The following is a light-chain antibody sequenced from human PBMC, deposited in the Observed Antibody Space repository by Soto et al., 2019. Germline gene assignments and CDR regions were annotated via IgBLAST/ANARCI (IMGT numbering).Light chain of an antibody. CDR1: SSDVGGYNY. J-gene: IGLJ1*01. V-gene: IGLV2-14*01. CDR3: TSYTSSSTFV. Sequence: QSALTQPASVSGSPGQSITISCTGTSSDVGGYNYVSWYQQHPGKAPKLMIYGVTNRPSGVSSRFSGSRSGNTASRTISGLQAEDEAEYFCTSYTSSSTFVFGTGTKLTVL. CDR2: GVT.